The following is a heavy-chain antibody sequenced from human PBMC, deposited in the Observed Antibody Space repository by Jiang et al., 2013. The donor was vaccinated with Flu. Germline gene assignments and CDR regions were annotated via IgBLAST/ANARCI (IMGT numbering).Heavy chain of an antibody. CDR3: ARNSFLQYTLYFDC. D-gene: IGHD2-2*02. CDR2: TYYRSKWYN. Sequence: SQTLSLTCAISGDSVSSKSVAWNWIRQSPSRGLEWLGRTYYRSKWYNDYAVSVKSRITINPDTSKNQFSLQLNSVTPEDTAVYYCARNSFLQYTLYFDCWGQGTLVTVSS. J-gene: IGHJ4*02. CDR1: GDSVSSKSVA. V-gene: IGHV6-1*01.